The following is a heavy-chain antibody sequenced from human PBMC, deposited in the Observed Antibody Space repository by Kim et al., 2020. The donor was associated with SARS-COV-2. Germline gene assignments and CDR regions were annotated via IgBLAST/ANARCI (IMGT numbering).Heavy chain of an antibody. D-gene: IGHD6-19*01. CDR3: AKDRIAVAGTRGNWFDP. Sequence: VKGRFTISRDNSKNTLYLQMNSLRAEDTAVYYCAKDRIAVAGTRGNWFDPWGQGTLVTVSS. J-gene: IGHJ5*02. V-gene: IGHV3-23*01.